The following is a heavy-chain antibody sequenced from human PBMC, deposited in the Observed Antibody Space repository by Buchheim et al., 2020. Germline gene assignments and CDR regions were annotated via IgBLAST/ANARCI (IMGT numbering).Heavy chain of an antibody. Sequence: QVQLQESGPGLVKPSQTLSLTCTVSGGSISSGSYYWSWIRQPAGKGLEWIGRIYTSGSTNYNPSLKSRVTISVDTSKNQFSLKLSSVTAADTAVYYCAREGTMVQGVIVSWFDPWGQGTL. V-gene: IGHV4-61*02. CDR2: IYTSGST. J-gene: IGHJ5*02. CDR3: AREGTMVQGVIVSWFDP. D-gene: IGHD3-10*01. CDR1: GGSISSGSYY.